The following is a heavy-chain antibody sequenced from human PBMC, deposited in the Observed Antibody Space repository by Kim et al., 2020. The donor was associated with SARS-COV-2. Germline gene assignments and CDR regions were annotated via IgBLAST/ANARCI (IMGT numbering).Heavy chain of an antibody. CDR1: GGSISSSSYY. Sequence: SETLSLTCTVSGGSISSSSYYWGWIRQPPGKGLEWIGSIYYSGSTYYNPSLKSRVTISVDTSKNQFSLKLSSVTAADTAVYYCARRGGYDIEDWYFDLWGRGTLVTVSS. D-gene: IGHD5-12*01. CDR3: ARRGGYDIEDWYFDL. J-gene: IGHJ2*01. V-gene: IGHV4-39*01. CDR2: IYYSGST.